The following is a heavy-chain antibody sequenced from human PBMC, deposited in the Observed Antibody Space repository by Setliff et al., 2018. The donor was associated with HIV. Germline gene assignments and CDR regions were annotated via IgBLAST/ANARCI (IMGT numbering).Heavy chain of an antibody. J-gene: IGHJ6*03. Sequence: PSENPVLTCTVSGGSISSSSYYWGWIRQPPGKGLQWIGSIYYRGSTYYNPSLKSRVTISVDTSKNQFSLKLRSVTAADTALYYCARGRYRSRWYASDHYYIDVWGKGTTVTVSS. CDR2: IYYRGST. CDR3: ARGRYRSRWYASDHYYIDV. V-gene: IGHV4-39*01. D-gene: IGHD6-13*01. CDR1: GGSISSSSYY.